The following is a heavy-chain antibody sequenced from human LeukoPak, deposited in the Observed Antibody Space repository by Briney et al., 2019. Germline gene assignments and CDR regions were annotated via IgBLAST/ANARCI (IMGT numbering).Heavy chain of an antibody. V-gene: IGHV3-53*01. Sequence: GGCLRLAWAAAGFTVVSNYMSWVRQAPGKGLGWVSVIYSGGSTYYADSVKGRFTISRDNSKNTLYLQMNSLTAEDTAVYYCARVGVVPAAIPDGFDIWGQGTMVTVSS. J-gene: IGHJ3*02. CDR1: GFTVVSNY. CDR3: ARVGVVPAAIPDGFDI. D-gene: IGHD2-2*01. CDR2: IYSGGST.